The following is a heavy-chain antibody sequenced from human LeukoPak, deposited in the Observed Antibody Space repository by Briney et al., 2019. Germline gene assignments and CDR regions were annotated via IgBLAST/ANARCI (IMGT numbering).Heavy chain of an antibody. CDR3: ARGPPNTNGYYYVFDY. Sequence: GGSLRLSCAASGFIFSNYWMSWVRQAPGKGLEWVANIKQDGSENYYVDSVKGRFTISRDNAENSLYLQLNSLRAEDAAVYYCARGPPNTNGYYYVFDYWGQGTLVTVSS. D-gene: IGHD3-22*01. J-gene: IGHJ4*02. CDR1: GFIFSNYW. V-gene: IGHV3-7*01. CDR2: IKQDGSEN.